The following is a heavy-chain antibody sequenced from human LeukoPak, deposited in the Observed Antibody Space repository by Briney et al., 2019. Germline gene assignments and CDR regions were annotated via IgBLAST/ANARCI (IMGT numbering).Heavy chain of an antibody. CDR2: ISHSGGRT. J-gene: IGHJ3*02. CDR1: GFTFNNYA. D-gene: IGHD3-22*01. Sequence: GGSLRLSRAASGFTFNNYAMSWVRQAPGKGLEWVSTISHSGGRTYYADSLEGRFAISRDNSKNTLYLQMNSLRAEDTAVYHCAKGLNSAYYYSPHDAFDIWGQGTMVTVSS. CDR3: AKGLNSAYYYSPHDAFDI. V-gene: IGHV3-23*01.